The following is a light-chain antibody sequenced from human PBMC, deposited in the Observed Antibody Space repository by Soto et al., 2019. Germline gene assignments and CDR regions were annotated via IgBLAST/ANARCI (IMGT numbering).Light chain of an antibody. J-gene: IGLJ1*01. CDR2: DVS. CDR3: SSYTSSTSYV. Sequence: QSVLTQPASVSGSPGQSITISCTGTSRDVGGYNYVSWYQQHPGKAPKLMIYDVSNRPSGVSNRFSGSKSGNTASLTISALQSEDVADYYSSSYTSSTSYVFXTGTKVPVL. V-gene: IGLV2-14*01. CDR1: SRDVGGYNY.